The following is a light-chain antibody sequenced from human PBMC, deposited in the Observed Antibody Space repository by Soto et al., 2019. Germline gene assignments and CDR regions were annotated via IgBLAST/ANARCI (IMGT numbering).Light chain of an antibody. J-gene: IGKJ5*01. CDR1: QSVSSIF. Sequence: EIVLTQSPGTLSLSPGDRATLSCRASQSVSSIFLAWYQQKPGQAPRLLIYAAAIRASGIPDRFSGSGSGTDFTLTISRLEPEDFAVFYCQQYGSSPITFGQGTRLEIK. V-gene: IGKV3-20*01. CDR2: AAA. CDR3: QQYGSSPIT.